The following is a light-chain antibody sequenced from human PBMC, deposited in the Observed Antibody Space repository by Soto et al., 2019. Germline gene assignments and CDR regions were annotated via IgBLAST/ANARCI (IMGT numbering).Light chain of an antibody. Sequence: DVVMTQSPLSLPVTLGQPASISCRSSQSLIHSDGNTYLSWFQQRPGQSPRRLIYEVSDRDSGVPDRFTGSGSGTDFTLKISRGEAEDVGVYYCMQGTHWPLTFGQGTEVEIK. CDR2: EVS. CDR1: QSLIHSDGNTY. V-gene: IGKV2-30*02. CDR3: MQGTHWPLT. J-gene: IGKJ1*01.